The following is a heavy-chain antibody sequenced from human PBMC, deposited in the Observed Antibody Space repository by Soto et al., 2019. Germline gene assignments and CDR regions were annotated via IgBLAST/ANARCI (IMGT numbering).Heavy chain of an antibody. CDR3: ARDQVTMVRGVIIKNYYYYYGMDV. J-gene: IGHJ6*02. Sequence: PGGSLILSCAASGFTFRSYGRHWVRQAPDKGLEWVAVISYDGSNKYYADSVKGRFTISRDNSKNTLYLQMNSLRAEDTAVYYCARDQVTMVRGVIIKNYYYYYGMDVWGQGTTVTVSS. D-gene: IGHD3-10*01. CDR2: ISYDGSNK. V-gene: IGHV3-33*01. CDR1: GFTFRSYG.